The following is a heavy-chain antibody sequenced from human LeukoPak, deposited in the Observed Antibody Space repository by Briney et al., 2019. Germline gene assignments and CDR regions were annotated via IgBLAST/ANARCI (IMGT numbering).Heavy chain of an antibody. Sequence: ASVKVSCKASGYTFTSYGISWVRQAPGQGLEWMGWISAYNGNTNYAQKLQGRVTMTTDTPTSTAYMELRSLRSDDTAVYYCARAGYCSGGSCYSADYWGQGTLVTASS. D-gene: IGHD2-15*01. CDR2: ISAYNGNT. CDR1: GYTFTSYG. J-gene: IGHJ4*02. CDR3: ARAGYCSGGSCYSADY. V-gene: IGHV1-18*01.